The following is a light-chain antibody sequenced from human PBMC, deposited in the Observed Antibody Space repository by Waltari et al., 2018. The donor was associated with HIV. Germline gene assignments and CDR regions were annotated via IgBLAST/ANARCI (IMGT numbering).Light chain of an antibody. V-gene: IGLV2-8*01. Sequence: QSALTQPPSASGSPGQSVTISCTGSSSDVGGYNYVSWYQQHPGKAPKVLIYEVSKRPSGVSDRFSGSKSGNTASLTVSGLQAEDEADYYCSSYTSSSVVFGGGTKLTVL. CDR3: SSYTSSSVV. CDR1: SSDVGGYNY. J-gene: IGLJ2*01. CDR2: EVS.